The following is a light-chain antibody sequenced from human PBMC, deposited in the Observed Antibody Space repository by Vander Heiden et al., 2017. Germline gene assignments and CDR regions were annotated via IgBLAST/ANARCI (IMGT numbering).Light chain of an antibody. J-gene: IGLJ3*02. CDR3: SSFTGASTLV. CDR1: SSDIGAYFF. V-gene: IGLV2-14*01. CDR2: EVN. Sequence: QSALTQPASVPGSLGQSITISCSGTSSDIGAYFFVSWYQQRPGKAPKLIIYEVNNRPSGVSSRFSGSKSGNTASMTISGLQAADEAYYHCSSFTGASTLVFGGGTKVTVL.